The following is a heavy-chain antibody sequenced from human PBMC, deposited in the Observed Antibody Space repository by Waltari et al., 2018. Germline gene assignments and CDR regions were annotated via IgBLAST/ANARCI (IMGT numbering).Heavy chain of an antibody. J-gene: IGHJ6*02. D-gene: IGHD3-10*01. CDR2: IYTSGST. V-gene: IGHV4-4*07. Sequence: QVQLQESGPGLVKPSETLSLTCTVSGGSISSSYWSWTRQPAGKGLEWIGRIYTSGSTNYNPSLKSRVTISVDKSKNQFSLKLSSVTAADTAVYYCARDNGELDYYYYYGMDVWGQGTTVTVSS. CDR3: ARDNGELDYYYYYGMDV. CDR1: GGSISSSY.